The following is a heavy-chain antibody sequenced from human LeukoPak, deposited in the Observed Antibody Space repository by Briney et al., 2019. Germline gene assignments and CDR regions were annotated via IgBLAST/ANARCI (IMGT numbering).Heavy chain of an antibody. Sequence: GGSLRLSCVASGFTSSNYWMQWVRQAPGKGLEWVANINQDESEKYYVGSVKGRFTISRDNARNSVYLQMNNLRVEDTAVYYCARGVPDDYWGQGTLVTVSS. CDR3: ARGVPDDY. J-gene: IGHJ4*02. D-gene: IGHD1-14*01. V-gene: IGHV3-7*01. CDR1: GFTSSNYW. CDR2: INQDESEK.